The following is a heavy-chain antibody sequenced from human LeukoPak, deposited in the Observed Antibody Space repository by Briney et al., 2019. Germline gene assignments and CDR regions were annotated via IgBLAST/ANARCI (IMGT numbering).Heavy chain of an antibody. V-gene: IGHV3-23*01. Sequence: SGGSLRLSCAASGFTFSSYAMSWVRQAPGKGLEWVSAISGSGGSTYYADSVKGRFTISRDNSKNTLYLQMNSLRAEDTAIYYCARNYDSSLIRWFDLWGQGTLVTASS. J-gene: IGHJ5*02. CDR2: ISGSGGST. CDR3: ARNYDSSLIRWFDL. D-gene: IGHD3-22*01. CDR1: GFTFSSYA.